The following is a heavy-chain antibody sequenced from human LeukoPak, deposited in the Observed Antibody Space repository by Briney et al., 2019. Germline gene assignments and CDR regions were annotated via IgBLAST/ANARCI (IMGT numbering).Heavy chain of an antibody. Sequence: SETLSLTCTVSGGSISSYYWSWIRQPPGKGLEWIGYIYYSGSTNYNPSLKSRVTISVKTSKNQFSLKLRSVTAADTAVYYCARRCSSWFCYYYMDVWGKGTTVTISS. CDR3: ARRCSSWFCYYYMDV. V-gene: IGHV4-59*12. J-gene: IGHJ6*03. D-gene: IGHD6-13*01. CDR2: IYYSGST. CDR1: GGSISSYY.